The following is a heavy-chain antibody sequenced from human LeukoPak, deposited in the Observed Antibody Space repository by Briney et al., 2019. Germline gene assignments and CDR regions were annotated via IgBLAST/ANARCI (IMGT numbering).Heavy chain of an antibody. CDR2: LYYSGST. Sequence: SETLSLTCSVSGGXISSSSYYWGWIRQPPGKGLEWIGSLYYSGSTYYNPSLKSRVTISVDTSKNQFSLKVSSVSAADTAVYYCARQMVAYGDYVMDYWGRETWSPSPQ. CDR1: GGXISSSSYY. D-gene: IGHD4-17*01. CDR3: ARQMVAYGDYVMDY. V-gene: IGHV4-39*01. J-gene: IGHJ4*02.